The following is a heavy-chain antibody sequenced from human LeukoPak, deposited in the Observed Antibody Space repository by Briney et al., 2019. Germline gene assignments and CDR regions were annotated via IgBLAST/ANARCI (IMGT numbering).Heavy chain of an antibody. D-gene: IGHD2-2*01. CDR1: GGSFSGYY. V-gene: IGHV4-34*01. Sequence: SETLSLTCAGYGGSFSGYYWSWIRQPPGKGLEWIGEINHSGSTNYNPSLKSRVTISVDTSKNQFSLKLSSVTAADTAVYYCARNRYCSSTSCYRGRGWFDPWGQGTLVTVSS. CDR2: INHSGST. J-gene: IGHJ5*02. CDR3: ARNRYCSSTSCYRGRGWFDP.